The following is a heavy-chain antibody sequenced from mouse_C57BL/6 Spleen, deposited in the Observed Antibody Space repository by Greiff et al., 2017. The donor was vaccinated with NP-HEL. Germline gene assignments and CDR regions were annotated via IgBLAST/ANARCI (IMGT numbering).Heavy chain of an antibody. Sequence: VQLQESGAELVKPGASVKISCKASGYAFSSYWMNWVKQRPGKGLEWIGQIYPGDGDTNYNGKFKGKATLTADKSSSTAYMQLSSLTSEDSAVYFCARDYYGSSYRYAMDYWGQGTSVTVSS. D-gene: IGHD1-1*01. V-gene: IGHV1-80*01. CDR2: IYPGDGDT. CDR1: GYAFSSYW. J-gene: IGHJ4*01. CDR3: ARDYYGSSYRYAMDY.